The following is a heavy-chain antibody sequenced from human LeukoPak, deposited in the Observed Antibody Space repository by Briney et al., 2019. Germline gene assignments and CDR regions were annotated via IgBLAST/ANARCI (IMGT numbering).Heavy chain of an antibody. D-gene: IGHD2-21*01. J-gene: IGHJ4*02. CDR1: GFFFNNYC. V-gene: IGHV3-23*01. CDR3: ARCGGDTCSSGPPAY. Sequence: GGSLTLSCAVSGFFFNNYCMGWVRQAPGKGLEWVSSITDNGGNTLYTDPVNGRFTITRENTESTLLLQVDSLSGEETVIYCCARCGGDTCSSGPPAYWGEGVLVTVS. CDR2: ITDNGGNT.